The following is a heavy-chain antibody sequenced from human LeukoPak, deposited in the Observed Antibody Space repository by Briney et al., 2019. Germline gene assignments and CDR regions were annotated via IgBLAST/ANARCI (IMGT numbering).Heavy chain of an antibody. CDR3: ARDLSLDISTYFDY. CDR2: ISYDGSNK. CDR1: GFTFSSYA. D-gene: IGHD2-2*03. Sequence: GGSLRLSCAASGFTFSSYAMHWVHQAPGKGLEWVAVISYDGSNKYYAASVKGRFTISRDNSKNTLYLQMNSLRAEDTAVYYCARDLSLDISTYFDYWGQGTLVTVSS. V-gene: IGHV3-30*01. J-gene: IGHJ4*02.